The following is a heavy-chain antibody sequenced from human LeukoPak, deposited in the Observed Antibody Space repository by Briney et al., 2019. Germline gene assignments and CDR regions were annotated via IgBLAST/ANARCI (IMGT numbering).Heavy chain of an antibody. J-gene: IGHJ1*01. CDR2: INPSGGST. V-gene: IGHV1-46*01. CDR3: ARAKNGGKNPGYFQH. CDR1: GYSFTSYY. D-gene: IGHD2-15*01. Sequence: ASVKVSCKASGYSFTSYYMHWVRQAPGQGLEWMGIINPSGGSTSYAQKFQGRVTMTRDTSTSTAYMELSSLRSEDTAVYYCARAKNGGKNPGYFQHWGQGTLVTVSS.